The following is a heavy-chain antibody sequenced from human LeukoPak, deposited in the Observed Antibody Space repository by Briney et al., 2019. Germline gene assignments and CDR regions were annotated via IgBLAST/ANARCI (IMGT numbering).Heavy chain of an antibody. D-gene: IGHD3-22*01. CDR3: AKGYYYDSSGYYYTPNAFDI. CDR2: ISWNSGSI. CDR1: GFTFDDYA. J-gene: IGHJ3*02. V-gene: IGHV3-9*01. Sequence: PGGSLRLSCAASGFTFDDYAMHWVRQAPGKGLEWVSGISWNSGSIGYADSVKGRFTISRDNAKNSLYLQMNSLRAEDTALYYCAKGYYYDSSGYYYTPNAFDIWGQGTMVTVSS.